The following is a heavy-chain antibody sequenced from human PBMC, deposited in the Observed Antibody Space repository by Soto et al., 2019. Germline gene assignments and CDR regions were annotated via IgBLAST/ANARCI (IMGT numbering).Heavy chain of an antibody. CDR3: ARARDYDFLDI. J-gene: IGHJ3*02. Sequence: GASVKVFCKASGYPFTGYYMHWVRQAPGQGLEWMGWINPNSGGTNYAQKFQGWVTMTRDTSISTAYMELSRLRSYDTAVYYCARARDYDFLDIWGQGTMVTVSS. V-gene: IGHV1-2*04. CDR2: INPNSGGT. D-gene: IGHD3-3*01. CDR1: GYPFTGYY.